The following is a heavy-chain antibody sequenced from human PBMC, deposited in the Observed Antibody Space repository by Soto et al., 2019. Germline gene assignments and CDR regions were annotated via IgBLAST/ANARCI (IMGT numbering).Heavy chain of an antibody. V-gene: IGHV1-3*01. CDR1: GYTFTSYA. Sequence: GASVKVSWKASGYTFTSYAMHWVRQAPGQRLEWMGWINAGNGNTKYSQKFQGRVTITRDTSASTAYMELSSLRSEDTAVYYCARDWEYSSGWYYFDYWGQGTLVTVSS. J-gene: IGHJ4*02. CDR3: ARDWEYSSGWYYFDY. D-gene: IGHD6-19*01. CDR2: INAGNGNT.